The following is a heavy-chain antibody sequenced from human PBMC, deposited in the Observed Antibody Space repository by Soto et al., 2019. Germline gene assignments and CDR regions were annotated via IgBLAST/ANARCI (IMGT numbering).Heavy chain of an antibody. CDR2: INAGNGNT. V-gene: IGHV1-3*01. Sequence: GASVKVSCKASGYTFTSYDINWVRQATGQGLEWMGWINAGNGNTKYAQKFQGRVTITRDTSASTAYMELSSLRSEDTAVYYCAREGDSSSFDYWGQGTLVTVSS. CDR3: AREGDSSSFDY. D-gene: IGHD6-6*01. J-gene: IGHJ4*02. CDR1: GYTFTSYD.